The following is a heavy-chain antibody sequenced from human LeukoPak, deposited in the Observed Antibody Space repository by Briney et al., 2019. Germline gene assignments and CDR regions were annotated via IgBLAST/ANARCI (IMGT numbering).Heavy chain of an antibody. D-gene: IGHD3/OR15-3a*01. J-gene: IGHJ6*02. Sequence: PSETLSLTCTVSGGSISSYHWSWIRQPPGKGLEWIGEINHSGSTNYNPSLKSRVTISVDTSKNQFSLKLSSVTAADTAVYYCARGDLNGYGMDVWGQGTTVTVSS. V-gene: IGHV4-34*01. CDR2: INHSGST. CDR1: GGSISSYH. CDR3: ARGDLNGYGMDV.